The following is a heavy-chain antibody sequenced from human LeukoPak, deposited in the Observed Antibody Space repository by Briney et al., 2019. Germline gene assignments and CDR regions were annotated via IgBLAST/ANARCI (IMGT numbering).Heavy chain of an antibody. Sequence: SGTLSLTCAASGGSISSSGSYWGWIRQPPGKGLEWIGNIYSSGNAYYNPSLKSRVAISLDTSKNQFSLKLTSVTASDTAIYYCARERDYGDYWGQGTLVTVSS. J-gene: IGHJ4*02. CDR2: IYSSGNA. V-gene: IGHV4-39*07. CDR1: GGSISSSGSY. CDR3: ARERDYGDY.